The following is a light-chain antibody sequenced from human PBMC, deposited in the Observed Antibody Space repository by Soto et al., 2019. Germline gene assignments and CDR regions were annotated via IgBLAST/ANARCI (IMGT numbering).Light chain of an antibody. Sequence: QSALTQPASVSGSPGQSITISCTGTSSDVGGYNYVSWYQQYPGKAPKLMIYDINNRPSGVSDRFFGSKSDNTASLTISGLRAEDEADYYCSSYSRSSTRVVFGGGTQLTVL. CDR1: SSDVGGYNY. CDR2: DIN. V-gene: IGLV2-14*03. CDR3: SSYSRSSTRVV. J-gene: IGLJ3*02.